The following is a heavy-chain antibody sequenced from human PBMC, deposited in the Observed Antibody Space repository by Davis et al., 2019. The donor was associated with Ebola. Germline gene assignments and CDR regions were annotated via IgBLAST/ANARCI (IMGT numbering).Heavy chain of an antibody. CDR2: MLHDGSEK. J-gene: IGHJ4*02. D-gene: IGHD4-11*01. Sequence: GESLKISCAASGFTFSESWMAWVRQAPGKGLEWLANMLHDGSEKYSAGPVKGRFTISRDNARNSFYLQMNSLRVEETAVYYCARDNYWKLDYWGRGILVTVSS. V-gene: IGHV3-7*01. CDR1: GFTFSESW. CDR3: ARDNYWKLDY.